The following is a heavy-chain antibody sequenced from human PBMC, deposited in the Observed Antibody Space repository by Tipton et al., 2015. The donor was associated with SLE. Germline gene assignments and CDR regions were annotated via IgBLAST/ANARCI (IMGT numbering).Heavy chain of an antibody. Sequence: TLSLTCTVSGGSISSGGYYWSWIRQHPGKGLEWIGYIYYSGSTYYNPSLKSRVTISVDTSKNQFSLKLSSVTAADTAVYYCARAPYCSGGSCYSDMDYFDYWGQGTLVTVSS. CDR3: ARAPYCSGGSCYSDMDYFDY. CDR1: GGSISSGGYY. J-gene: IGHJ4*02. V-gene: IGHV4-31*03. CDR2: IYYSGST. D-gene: IGHD2-15*01.